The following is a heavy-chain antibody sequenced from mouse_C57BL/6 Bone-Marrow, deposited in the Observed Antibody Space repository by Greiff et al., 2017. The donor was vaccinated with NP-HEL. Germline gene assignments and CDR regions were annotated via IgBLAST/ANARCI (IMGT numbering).Heavy chain of an antibody. CDR1: GFNIKDDY. V-gene: IGHV14-4*01. D-gene: IGHD4-1*01. Sequence: VQLKESGAELVRPGASVKLSCTASGFNIKDDYMHWVKQRPEQGLEWIGWIDPENGDTEYASKFQGKATITADTSSNTAYLQLSSLTSEDTAVYYCISNAWFAYWGQGTLVTVSA. J-gene: IGHJ3*01. CDR3: ISNAWFAY. CDR2: IDPENGDT.